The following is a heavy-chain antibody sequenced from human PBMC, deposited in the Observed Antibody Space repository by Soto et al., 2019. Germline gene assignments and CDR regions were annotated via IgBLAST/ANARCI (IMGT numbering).Heavy chain of an antibody. CDR2: ISYSGTT. V-gene: IGHV4-30-4*01. CDR3: ASQKQQLRYYYYYGMDV. D-gene: IGHD6-13*01. CDR1: GDSISSVYNY. J-gene: IGHJ6*02. Sequence: PSETLSLTCTVSGDSISSVYNYWSWIRQPPGEGLEWIGFISYSGTTSYSPSLKSRVTISVDTSKNQFSLKLSSVTAADTAVYYCASQKQQLRYYYYYGMDVWGQGTTVTVSS.